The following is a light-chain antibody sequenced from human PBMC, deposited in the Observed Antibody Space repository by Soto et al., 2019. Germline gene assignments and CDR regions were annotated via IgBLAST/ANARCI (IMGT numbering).Light chain of an antibody. J-gene: IGLJ3*02. CDR1: SGRSTYI. CDR2: VEGSGNY. CDR3: CSYAGSYTWV. Sequence: QAVVTQSSSASASLGSSVKLTCTLSSGRSTYIIAWHQQQPGKAPRYLMKVEGSGNYNKGSGVPDRFSGSSSGADRYLSISNLQSEDEADYYCCSYAGSYTWVFGGGTQLTVL. V-gene: IGLV4-60*03.